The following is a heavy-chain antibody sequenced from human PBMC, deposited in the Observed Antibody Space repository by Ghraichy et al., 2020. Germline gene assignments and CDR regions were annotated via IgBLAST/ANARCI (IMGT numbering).Heavy chain of an antibody. CDR2: MYYSGST. CDR3: ATTEDIVVVGGAT. D-gene: IGHD2-15*01. J-gene: IGHJ4*02. Sequence: SETLSLTCTVSGGSISSSSYYWGWIRQPPGKGLEWIGSMYYSGSTYYNPSLKSRVTISVDTSKNQFSLKLSSVTAADTAVYYCATTEDIVVVGGATWGQGTLVTVSS. V-gene: IGHV4-39*01. CDR1: GGSISSSSYY.